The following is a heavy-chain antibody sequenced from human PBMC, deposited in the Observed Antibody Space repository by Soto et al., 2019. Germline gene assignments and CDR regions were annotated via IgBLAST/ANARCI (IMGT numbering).Heavy chain of an antibody. D-gene: IGHD6-19*01. V-gene: IGHV3-23*01. J-gene: IGHJ4*02. Sequence: EVQLLESGGGLVQPGGSLRLSCAASGFTFSSYAMSWVRQAPGKGLEWVSAISGSGGSTYYADSVKGRFTISRDNSKNTLYLQMNSLRAEDTAVYYCAKAWLVDGPVERYYFDYWGQGTLVTVSS. CDR1: GFTFSSYA. CDR2: ISGSGGST. CDR3: AKAWLVDGPVERYYFDY.